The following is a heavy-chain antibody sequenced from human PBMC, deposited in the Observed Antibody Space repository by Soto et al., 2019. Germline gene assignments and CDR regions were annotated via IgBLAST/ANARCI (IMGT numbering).Heavy chain of an antibody. CDR2: TYYRSKWYN. Sequence: KQSQTLSLTCAISGDSVSSNSAAWNWIRQSPSRGLEWLGRTYYRSKWYNDYAVSVKSRITINPDTSKNQFSLQLNSVTPEDTAVYYCARFLLYDSSGYYGSLDYWGQGTLVTVSS. V-gene: IGHV6-1*01. J-gene: IGHJ4*02. CDR1: GDSVSSNSAA. D-gene: IGHD3-22*01. CDR3: ARFLLYDSSGYYGSLDY.